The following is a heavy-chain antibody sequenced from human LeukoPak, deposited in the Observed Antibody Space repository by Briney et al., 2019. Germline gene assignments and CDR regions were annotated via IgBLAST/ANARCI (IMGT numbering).Heavy chain of an antibody. V-gene: IGHV4-31*03. D-gene: IGHD2-15*01. Sequence: SQTLSLTCTVSGGSISSGGYYWSWIRQHPGKGLEWIGNIYYNGSTYYNPSLKGRLAISVDTSENQFSLKLSSVTAADTAVYYCARIYSSPLHVFDYWGQGTLVTVSS. CDR3: ARIYSSPLHVFDY. CDR2: IYYNGST. CDR1: GGSISSGGYY. J-gene: IGHJ4*02.